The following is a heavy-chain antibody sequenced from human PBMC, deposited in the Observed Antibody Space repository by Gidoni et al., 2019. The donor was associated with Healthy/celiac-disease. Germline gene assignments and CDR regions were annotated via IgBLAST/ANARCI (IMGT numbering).Heavy chain of an antibody. J-gene: IGHJ1*01. V-gene: IGHV4-31*03. D-gene: IGHD6-19*01. Sequence: VQLQQSGPGLVKTSQTLSLTRTSTGVSITSGGYSWSWIRQHPGKGLEWIGYIYCSGSTKYNPSLKSRVTISVDTSKNQFSLKLSSVTAADTAVYYCARSIAVAGTVYYQHWGQGTLVTVSS. CDR1: GVSITSGGYS. CDR2: IYCSGST. CDR3: ARSIAVAGTVYYQH.